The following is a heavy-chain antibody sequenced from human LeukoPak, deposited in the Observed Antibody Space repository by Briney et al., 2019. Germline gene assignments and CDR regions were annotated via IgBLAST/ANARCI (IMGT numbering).Heavy chain of an antibody. V-gene: IGHV3-48*03. Sequence: GGSLRLSCAASGFTFSSYEMNWVRQAPGKGLEWVSYISSSGSTIYYADSVKGRFTISRDNAKNSLYLQMNSLRAEDTAVYYCARDEARGGTINNYWGQGTLVTVSS. CDR2: ISSSGSTI. CDR1: GFTFSSYE. D-gene: IGHD2-2*01. CDR3: ARDEARGGTINNY. J-gene: IGHJ4*02.